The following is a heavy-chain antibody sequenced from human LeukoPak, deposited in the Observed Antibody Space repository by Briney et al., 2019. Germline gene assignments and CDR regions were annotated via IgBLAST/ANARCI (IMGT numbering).Heavy chain of an antibody. D-gene: IGHD3-10*01. Sequence: SETLSLTCTVSGGSISSYWWSWIRQPAGKGLEWIGRIYASGSTNHNPSLKSRVTMSVDTSKNQFSLKLSSVTAAETAVYYCARDGYGSGSYRFDCWGQGTLVTVSS. CDR1: GGSISSYW. J-gene: IGHJ4*02. CDR3: ARDGYGSGSYRFDC. V-gene: IGHV4-4*07. CDR2: IYASGST.